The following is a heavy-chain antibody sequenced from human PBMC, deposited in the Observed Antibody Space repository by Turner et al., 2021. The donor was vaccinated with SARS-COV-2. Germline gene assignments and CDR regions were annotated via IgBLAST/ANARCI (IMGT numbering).Heavy chain of an antibody. Sequence: QLQLQESGPGLVKPSEPLSLTCTVSGGSIRSSSYYWGWIRQPPGKGLEWIGSIYYSGSTYYNPSLKSRVTISVDTSKNQFSLKLSSVTAADTAVYYCAGEEVVFRASHTLYYYGMDVWGQGTTVTVSS. CDR1: GGSIRSSSYY. J-gene: IGHJ6*02. CDR2: IYYSGST. CDR3: AGEEVVFRASHTLYYYGMDV. D-gene: IGHD3-22*01. V-gene: IGHV4-39*01.